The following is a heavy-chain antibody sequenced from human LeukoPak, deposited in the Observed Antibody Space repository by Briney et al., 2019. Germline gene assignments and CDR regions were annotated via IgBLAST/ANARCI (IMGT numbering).Heavy chain of an antibody. D-gene: IGHD3-3*01. CDR2: IIPIFGTA. CDR3: AGVSFGVVISPYGFDI. J-gene: IGHJ3*02. V-gene: IGHV1-69*13. CDR1: GGTFSTYP. Sequence: ASVKVSCKASGGTFSTYPINWVRQAPGQGLEWMGGIIPIFGTANYAQNFQGRVTITADESTSTAYMQLSSLRSEDTAVYYCAGVSFGVVISPYGFDIWGQGTMVTVSS.